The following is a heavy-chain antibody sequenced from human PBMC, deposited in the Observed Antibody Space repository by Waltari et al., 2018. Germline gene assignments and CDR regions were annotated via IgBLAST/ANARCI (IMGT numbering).Heavy chain of an antibody. CDR3: ARDLMVTASFDY. CDR1: GYTFTGYY. J-gene: IGHJ4*02. D-gene: IGHD5-18*01. Sequence: QVQLVQSGAEVKKPGASVKVSCKASGYTFTGYYMHWVRQAPGQGLEWIGWINPNSGGTNNAQKFQGRVTMTRDTSISTAYMELSRLRSDDTVVYYCARDLMVTASFDYWGQGTLVTVSS. V-gene: IGHV1-2*02. CDR2: INPNSGGT.